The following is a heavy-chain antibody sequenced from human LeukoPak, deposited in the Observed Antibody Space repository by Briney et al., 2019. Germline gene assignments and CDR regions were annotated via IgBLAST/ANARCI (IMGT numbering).Heavy chain of an antibody. CDR1: GFTFGDYA. Sequence: PGGSLRLSCTASGFTFGDYAMSWFRQAPGKGLEWVSYISSSGSTIYYADSVKGRFTISRDNAKNSLYLQMNSLRAEDTAVYYCARVDGDYSEYWGQGTLVTVSS. CDR2: ISSSGSTI. J-gene: IGHJ4*02. CDR3: ARVDGDYSEY. V-gene: IGHV3-48*03. D-gene: IGHD4-17*01.